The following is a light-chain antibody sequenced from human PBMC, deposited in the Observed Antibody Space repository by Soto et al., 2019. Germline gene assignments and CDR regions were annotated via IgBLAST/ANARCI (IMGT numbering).Light chain of an antibody. CDR1: QSVSSSY. CDR2: GAS. Sequence: EIVVTQSPGTLSLSPGERATLSCRASQSVSSSYLAWYQQKPGQAPRLLIYGASSRATGIPDRFSGSGSGTDFTLTISRLEPEDFAIYYCQPYNNWPLTFGGGTKVESK. J-gene: IGKJ4*01. V-gene: IGKV3-20*01. CDR3: QPYNNWPLT.